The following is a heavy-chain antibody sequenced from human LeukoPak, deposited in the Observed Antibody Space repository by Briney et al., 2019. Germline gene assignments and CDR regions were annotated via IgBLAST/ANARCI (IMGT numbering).Heavy chain of an antibody. Sequence: PGGSLRPPRAASGFTFSSYAMSCVRQAPGKGLEWVSPISGSGGSTYYADSVKGRFTISRDNSKNTLYLQMNSLRAEDTAVYYCAKVGIVVVVAAPTSNWFDPWGQGTLVTVSS. CDR1: GFTFSSYA. J-gene: IGHJ5*02. V-gene: IGHV3-23*01. D-gene: IGHD2-15*01. CDR3: AKVGIVVVVAAPTSNWFDP. CDR2: ISGSGGST.